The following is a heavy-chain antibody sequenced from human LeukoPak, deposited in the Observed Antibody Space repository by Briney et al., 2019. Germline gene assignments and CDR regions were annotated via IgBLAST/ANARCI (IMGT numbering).Heavy chain of an antibody. Sequence: SETLSLTCAVYGGSFSGYYWSWIRQPPGKGLEWIGEINHSGSTNYNPSLKSRVTISVDTSKNQFSLKLRSVTAADTAVYYCARRGPITIVRGKLHHYFDYWGQGTLVTVSS. CDR2: INHSGST. D-gene: IGHD3-10*01. V-gene: IGHV4-34*01. CDR1: GGSFSGYY. CDR3: ARRGPITIVRGKLHHYFDY. J-gene: IGHJ4*02.